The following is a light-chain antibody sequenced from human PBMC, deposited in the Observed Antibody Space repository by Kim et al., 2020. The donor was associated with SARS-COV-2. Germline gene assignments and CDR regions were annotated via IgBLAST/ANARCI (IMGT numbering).Light chain of an antibody. CDR3: QQYSDWPPGDT. CDR2: GAS. V-gene: IGKV3-15*01. CDR1: QSVSSH. J-gene: IGKJ2*01. Sequence: SPGERATLSCRASQSVSSHLAWYQQRPGQPPRLLIYGASTRATGSLARFSGSGSGTEFTLTISSLQSEDFALYFCQQYSDWPPGDTFGQGTKLEIK.